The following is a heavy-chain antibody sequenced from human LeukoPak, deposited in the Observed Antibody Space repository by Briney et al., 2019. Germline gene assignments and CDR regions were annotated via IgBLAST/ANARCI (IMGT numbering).Heavy chain of an antibody. CDR3: ARGARMSSTWYLEYFQR. CDR1: GFTFSDHY. J-gene: IGHJ1*01. D-gene: IGHD6-13*01. CDR2: ISDKSNSFTT. Sequence: GGSLTLSCAASGFTFSDHYMDWVRQAPGKGLAWVGRISDKSNSFTTEYAASVKGRFTISRDDSENSVHLQMNSLKTEDTAVYYCARGARMSSTWYLEYFQRWGQGTLVTVSS. V-gene: IGHV3-72*01.